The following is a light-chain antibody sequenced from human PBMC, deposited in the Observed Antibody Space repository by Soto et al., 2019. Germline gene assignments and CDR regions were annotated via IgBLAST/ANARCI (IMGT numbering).Light chain of an antibody. V-gene: IGLV2-23*01. CDR2: EGS. J-gene: IGLJ2*01. Sequence: QSVLTQPASVSGSPGQSITISCTGTSSDVGSYNLVSWYQQHPGKAPKLMIYEGSKRPSAVSNRFSGSKSGNTASLTISGLQAEDEADYYCCSYAGSSFGGGTQLTVL. CDR1: SSDVGSYNL. CDR3: CSYAGSS.